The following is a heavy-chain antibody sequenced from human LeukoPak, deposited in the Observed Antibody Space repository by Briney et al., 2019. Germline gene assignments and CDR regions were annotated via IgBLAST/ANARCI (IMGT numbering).Heavy chain of an antibody. V-gene: IGHV3-30*18. CDR2: ISYDGSNK. CDR3: AKVDTVWGSYRSSFDY. Sequence: GRSLRLSCAASGFTFSSYGMHWVRQAPGKGLEWVAVISYDGSNKYYADSVKGRFTISRDNSKNTLYLQMNSLRAEDTAVYYCAKVDTVWGSYRSSFDYWGQGTLVTVSS. J-gene: IGHJ4*02. CDR1: GFTFSSYG. D-gene: IGHD3-16*02.